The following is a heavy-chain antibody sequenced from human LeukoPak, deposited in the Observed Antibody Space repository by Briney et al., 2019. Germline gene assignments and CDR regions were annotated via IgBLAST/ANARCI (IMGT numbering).Heavy chain of an antibody. CDR1: GGSISTYY. CDR3: ARDPPYYYGSGSYYTS. Sequence: SETLSLTCTVSGGSISTYYWSWIRQPPGKGLEWIGYIYYSGSTNYNPSLKSRVTISVDTSKNQFSLKLRSVTAADTAVYYCARDPPYYYGSGSYYTSWGQGTLVTVSS. J-gene: IGHJ5*02. CDR2: IYYSGST. V-gene: IGHV4-59*01. D-gene: IGHD3-10*01.